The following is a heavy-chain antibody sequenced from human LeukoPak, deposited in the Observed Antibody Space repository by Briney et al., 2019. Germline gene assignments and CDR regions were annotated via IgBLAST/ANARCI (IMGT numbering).Heavy chain of an antibody. CDR3: ARDRMASITIFGVVIRPNWFDP. Sequence: PSETLSLTCAVYGGSFSGYYWSWIHQPPGKGLEWIGEINHSGSTNYNPSLKSRVTISVDTSKNQFSLKLSSVTAADTAVYYCARDRMASITIFGVVIRPNWFDPWGQGTLVTVSS. CDR1: GGSFSGYY. J-gene: IGHJ5*02. CDR2: INHSGST. V-gene: IGHV4-34*01. D-gene: IGHD3-3*01.